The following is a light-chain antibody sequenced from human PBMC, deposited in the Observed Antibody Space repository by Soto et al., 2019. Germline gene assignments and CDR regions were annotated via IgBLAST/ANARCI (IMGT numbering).Light chain of an antibody. CDR1: QSVGTK. CDR3: QQSNNWPPT. CDR2: GAS. J-gene: IGKJ1*01. Sequence: EIVLTQSPATLSVSPGERVTLSCRASQSVGTKLVWYQHRPGQPPRLLISGASARATGIPVRFSGSGSGTEFTLSIASLQSEDSAVYYCQQSNNWPPTFGQGTKVDIK. V-gene: IGKV3-15*01.